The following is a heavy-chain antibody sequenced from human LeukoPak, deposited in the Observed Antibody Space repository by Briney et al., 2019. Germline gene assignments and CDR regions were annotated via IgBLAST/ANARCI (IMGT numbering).Heavy chain of an antibody. V-gene: IGHV4-61*02. J-gene: IGHJ4*02. CDR2: IYTSGST. Sequence: SQTLSLTCTVSGGSISSGSYYWSWIRQPAGKGLEWIGRIYTSGSTNYNPSLKSRVTISVDTSKNQFSLKLSSVTAADTAVYYCASHCSSTSCYGVDYWGQGTLVTVPS. CDR1: GGSISSGSYY. CDR3: ASHCSSTSCYGVDY. D-gene: IGHD2-2*01.